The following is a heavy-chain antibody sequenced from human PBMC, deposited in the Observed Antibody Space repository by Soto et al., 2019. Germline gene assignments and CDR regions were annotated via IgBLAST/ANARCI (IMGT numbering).Heavy chain of an antibody. CDR3: ARIWLDCSSTSCLGY. V-gene: IGHV1-46*03. D-gene: IGHD2-2*01. CDR1: GYTFTSYY. Sequence: ASVKVSCKASGYTFTSYYMHWVRQAPGQGLEWMGIINPSGGSTSYTQKFQGRVTTTRDTSTSTDYMELSSLRSEDSAVYYCARIWLDCSSTSCLGYWGQGTLVTVS. CDR2: INPSGGST. J-gene: IGHJ4*02.